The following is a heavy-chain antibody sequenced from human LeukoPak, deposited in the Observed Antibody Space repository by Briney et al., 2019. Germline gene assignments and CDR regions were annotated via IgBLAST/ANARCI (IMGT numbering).Heavy chain of an antibody. CDR3: ARSEIVPAAIFYYYYGMDV. Sequence: PGGSLRLSCAAPGFTFSGYSLNWVRQAPGKGLEWISSISSSTYIYYADSVRGRFTISRDNAKNSLYPQMNSLRAEDTAVYYCARSEIVPAAIFYYYYGMDVWGQGTTVTVSS. D-gene: IGHD2-2*02. J-gene: IGHJ6*02. V-gene: IGHV3-21*01. CDR1: GFTFSGYS. CDR2: ISSSTYI.